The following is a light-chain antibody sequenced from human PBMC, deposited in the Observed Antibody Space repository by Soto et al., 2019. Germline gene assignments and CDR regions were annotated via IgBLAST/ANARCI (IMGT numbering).Light chain of an antibody. CDR2: DVK. Sequence: QSALTQPASVSGSPGQSIAISCTGTSSDVGDYNYVCWFQQHPGKAPKLMIYDVKNRPSGVSDRFSGSKSGNTASLTISGLQPEDEADYYCSSYTSTTTHVIFGGGTKLTVL. J-gene: IGLJ2*01. CDR1: SSDVGDYNY. CDR3: SSYTSTTTHVI. V-gene: IGLV2-14*01.